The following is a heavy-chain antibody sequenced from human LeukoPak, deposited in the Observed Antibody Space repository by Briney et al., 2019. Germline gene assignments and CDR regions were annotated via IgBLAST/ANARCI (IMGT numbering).Heavy chain of an antibody. CDR3: AREYN. CDR1: GFTFSSHS. D-gene: IGHD1-14*01. CDR2: IGHTGSPA. J-gene: IGHJ4*02. V-gene: IGHV3-48*02. Sequence: GGSLRLSCEASGFTFSSHSMTWVRQAPGKTLEWISYIGHTGSPAHYADSVRGRFTISRENAKNSLYLQMNSLRDEDTAVYYCAREYNWGQGALVTVSS.